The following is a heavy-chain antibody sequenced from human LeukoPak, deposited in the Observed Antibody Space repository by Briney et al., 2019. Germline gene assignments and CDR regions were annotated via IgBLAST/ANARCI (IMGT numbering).Heavy chain of an antibody. CDR1: GYSIRSTYY. J-gene: IGHJ4*02. V-gene: IGHV4-38-2*02. CDR3: ARATRDYDFWSGYFENYFDY. D-gene: IGHD3-3*01. Sequence: PSETLSLTCTVSGYSIRSTYYWGWIRQPPGKGLEWIGSIHHSESTYYNPSLKSRVTISVDTSKNQFSLKLSSVTAADTAVYYCARATRDYDFWSGYFENYFDYWGQGTLVTVSS. CDR2: IHHSEST.